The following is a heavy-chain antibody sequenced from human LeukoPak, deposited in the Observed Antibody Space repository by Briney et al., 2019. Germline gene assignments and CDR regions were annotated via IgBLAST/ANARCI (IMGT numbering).Heavy chain of an antibody. Sequence: GGSLRLSCAASGFTFSSSAMSWFRQAPGKGLEWVSFVRSNTYGGTAEYAASVKGRFTISRDDSRSIAYLQMNSLKTEDTAVYYCTRGGGGDPFDYWGQGTLVTVSS. J-gene: IGHJ4*02. CDR3: TRGGGGDPFDY. D-gene: IGHD2-21*02. V-gene: IGHV3-49*03. CDR1: GFTFSSSA. CDR2: VRSNTYGGTA.